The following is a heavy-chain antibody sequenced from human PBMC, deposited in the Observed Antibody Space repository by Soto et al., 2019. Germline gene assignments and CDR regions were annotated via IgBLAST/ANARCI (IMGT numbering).Heavy chain of an antibody. J-gene: IGHJ4*02. CDR3: AGGGSRSYDY. Sequence: QLQLQESGSGLVKPSQTLSLTCAVSGGSISSGGYSWSWIRQPPGKGLEWIGYIYHSGSTYYNPSRXXRVTISVDRSKIQFSLKLSSVTAADTAVYYCAGGGSRSYDYWGQGTLVTVSS. CDR2: IYHSGST. D-gene: IGHD3-10*01. V-gene: IGHV4-30-2*01. CDR1: GGSISSGGYS.